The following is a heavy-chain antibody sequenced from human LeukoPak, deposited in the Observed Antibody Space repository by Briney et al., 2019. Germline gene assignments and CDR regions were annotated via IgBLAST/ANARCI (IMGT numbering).Heavy chain of an antibody. V-gene: IGHV4-59*01. Sequence: SETLSLTCTVSGGSISSYYWSWIRQPPGKGLEWIGYIYYSGSTNYNPSLKSRVTISVDTSKNQFSLKLSSVTAADTAVYYCAREGSSWRPHWYFDLWGRGTLVTVSS. D-gene: IGHD6-13*01. CDR2: IYYSGST. CDR3: AREGSSWRPHWYFDL. J-gene: IGHJ2*01. CDR1: GGSISSYY.